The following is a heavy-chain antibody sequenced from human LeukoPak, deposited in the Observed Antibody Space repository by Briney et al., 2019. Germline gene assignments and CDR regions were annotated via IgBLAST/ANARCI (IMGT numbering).Heavy chain of an antibody. Sequence: ASVKVSCKASGYTFTSYGISWVRQAPGQGLEWMGWISAYNGNTNYAQKLQGRVTMTTDTSTSTAYMELRSLRSDDTAVYYCARSDMGGHDYSNDYFDYWGQGTLVTVSS. V-gene: IGHV1-18*01. CDR3: ARSDMGGHDYSNDYFDY. CDR1: GYTFTSYG. J-gene: IGHJ4*02. D-gene: IGHD4-11*01. CDR2: ISAYNGNT.